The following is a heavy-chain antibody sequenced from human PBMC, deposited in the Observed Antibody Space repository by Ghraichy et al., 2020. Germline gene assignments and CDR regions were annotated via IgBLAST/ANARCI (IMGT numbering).Heavy chain of an antibody. J-gene: IGHJ6*02. CDR3: ARESRYDFWSGYLGGGNFYYGMDV. Sequence: GGSLRLSCAASGFTFSSYWMSWVRQAPGKGLEWVANIKQDGSEKYYVDSVKGRFTISRDNAKNSLYLQMNSLRAEDTAVYYCARESRYDFWSGYLGGGNFYYGMDVWGQGTTVTVSS. V-gene: IGHV3-7*01. D-gene: IGHD3-3*01. CDR2: IKQDGSEK. CDR1: GFTFSSYW.